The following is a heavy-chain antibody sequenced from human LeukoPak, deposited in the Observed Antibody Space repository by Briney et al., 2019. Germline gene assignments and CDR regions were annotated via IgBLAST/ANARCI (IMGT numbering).Heavy chain of an antibody. CDR3: ARAKGLAARPPGY. Sequence: GGSLRLSCAASGFTFSSYEMNWVRQAPGKGLEWVSYISSSGSTIYYADSVKGRFTISRDNAKNSLYLQMNSLRAEDTAVYYCARAKGLAARPPGYWGQGTQVTVSS. D-gene: IGHD6-6*01. J-gene: IGHJ4*02. CDR1: GFTFSSYE. CDR2: ISSSGSTI. V-gene: IGHV3-48*03.